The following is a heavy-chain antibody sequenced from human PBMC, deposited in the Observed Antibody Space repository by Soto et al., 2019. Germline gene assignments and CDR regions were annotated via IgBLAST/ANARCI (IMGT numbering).Heavy chain of an antibody. CDR3: ARDLVLSGGSCYGMDV. J-gene: IGHJ6*02. Sequence: GGSLRLSCAASGFTFSSYGMHWVRQAPGKGLEWVAVIWYDGSNKYYADSVKGRFTISRDNSKNTLYLQMNSLRAEDTAVYYCARDLVLSGGSCYGMDVWGQGTTVTVSS. D-gene: IGHD2-15*01. CDR2: IWYDGSNK. V-gene: IGHV3-33*01. CDR1: GFTFSSYG.